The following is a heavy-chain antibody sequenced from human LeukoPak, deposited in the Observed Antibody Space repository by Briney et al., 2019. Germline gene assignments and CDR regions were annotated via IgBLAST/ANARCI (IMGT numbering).Heavy chain of an antibody. Sequence: GESLKISCKASRYSFTNYWIAWVRQMPGKGLEWMGIIYPGDSDTKYSRSFQGQVIISADKSTTTAYLQWSSLKASDTAMYYCARRQAAAVNWFDSWGQGTLVTVSS. J-gene: IGHJ5*01. D-gene: IGHD6-25*01. V-gene: IGHV5-51*01. CDR2: IYPGDSDT. CDR1: RYSFTNYW. CDR3: ARRQAAAVNWFDS.